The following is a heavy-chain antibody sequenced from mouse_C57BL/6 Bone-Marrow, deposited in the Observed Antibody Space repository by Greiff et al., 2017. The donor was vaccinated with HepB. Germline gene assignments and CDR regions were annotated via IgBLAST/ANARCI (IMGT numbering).Heavy chain of an antibody. CDR1: GFTFSSYG. CDR3: ARHGRLWTVVEYFDV. D-gene: IGHD1-1*01. Sequence: EVMLVESGGDLVKPGGSLKLSCAASGFTFSSYGMSWVRQTPDKRLEWVATISSGGSYTYYPDSVKGRFTISRDNAKNTLYLQMSSLKSEDTAMYYCARHGRLWTVVEYFDVWGTGTTVTVSS. CDR2: ISSGGSYT. J-gene: IGHJ1*03. V-gene: IGHV5-6*01.